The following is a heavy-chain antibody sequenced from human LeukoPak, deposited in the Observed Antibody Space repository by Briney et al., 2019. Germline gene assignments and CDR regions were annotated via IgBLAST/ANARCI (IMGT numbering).Heavy chain of an antibody. J-gene: IGHJ3*02. Sequence: ASVKVSCKASGGTFDNYAIRWVRQAPGQGLEWMGRIIPMFGAANYAQNFQGRVTITADKSTSTAYMELSSLRSEDTAMYYCARDPTYYYDSSGYSPTDSDAFDIWGQGTMVAVSS. V-gene: IGHV1-69*06. CDR3: ARDPTYYYDSSGYSPTDSDAFDI. CDR2: IIPMFGAA. D-gene: IGHD3-22*01. CDR1: GGTFDNYA.